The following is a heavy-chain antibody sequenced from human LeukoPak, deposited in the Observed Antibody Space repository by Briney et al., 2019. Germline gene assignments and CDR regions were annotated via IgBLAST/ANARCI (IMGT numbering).Heavy chain of an antibody. J-gene: IGHJ4*02. CDR1: GYTFTGYY. CDR2: ITPNSGGT. D-gene: IGHD6-6*01. Sequence: GASVKVYCKASGYTFTGYYMHWVRQAPGQGLEWMGWITPNSGGTDYAQKFQGRVTMTRDTAISTAYMELSRLRSDDTAVYYCARVGDSSSWRPLAYCGQGTLVTASS. CDR3: ARVGDSSSWRPLAY. V-gene: IGHV1-2*02.